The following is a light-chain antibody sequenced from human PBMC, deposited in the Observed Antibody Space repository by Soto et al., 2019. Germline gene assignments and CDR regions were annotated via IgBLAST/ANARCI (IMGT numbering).Light chain of an antibody. V-gene: IGKV1-33*01. J-gene: IGKJ3*01. CDR1: QDISNY. CDR3: HQSGA. Sequence: DIQMTQSPSSLSASVGYRVTITCPARQDISNYLNWYQQKPGKAPKLLIYDASNVETGVPSRFSGSGSGIDFPFTIRNLQPEHIGESSCHQSGAFASGTKGPIK. CDR2: DAS.